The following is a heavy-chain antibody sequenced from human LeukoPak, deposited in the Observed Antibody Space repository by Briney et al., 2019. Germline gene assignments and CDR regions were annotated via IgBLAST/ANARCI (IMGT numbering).Heavy chain of an antibody. CDR2: INHSGST. CDR3: VRVSGLNNFDS. J-gene: IGHJ4*02. CDR1: GGSVTDYY. V-gene: IGHV4-34*01. Sequence: PSETLSLTCAVYGGSVTDYYWSWIRQPPGKGLEWIGEINHSGSTNYSPSLKSRVTVSIVTSKKQFSLKLSSVTAADTAVYYCVRVSGLNNFDSWGQGTLVTVSS. D-gene: IGHD1/OR15-1a*01.